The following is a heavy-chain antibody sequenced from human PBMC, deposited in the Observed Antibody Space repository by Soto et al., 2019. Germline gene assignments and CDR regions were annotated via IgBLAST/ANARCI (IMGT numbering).Heavy chain of an antibody. CDR2: ISGSGGSK. D-gene: IGHD3-10*01. Sequence: EVQLLESGGGLVQPGGSLRLSCAASGFTFSSYAMSWDRQAPGKGLEWVSAISGSGGSKYYADSVKGRFTISRDNSKTTMYLQMNSLRAEDTAVYYCAKSHGSGSYYPEYYCDFWGQGTLVTVSS. V-gene: IGHV3-23*01. CDR1: GFTFSSYA. CDR3: AKSHGSGSYYPEYYCDF. J-gene: IGHJ4*02.